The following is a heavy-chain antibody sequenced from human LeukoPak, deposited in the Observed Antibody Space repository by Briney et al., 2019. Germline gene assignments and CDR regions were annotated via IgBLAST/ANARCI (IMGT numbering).Heavy chain of an antibody. CDR3: AKGAYDYIEIAYFDY. J-gene: IGHJ4*02. CDR1: GFSFNNYA. CDR2: IIGSSGST. V-gene: IGHV3-23*01. Sequence: GGSLRLSCVASGFSFNNYAMNWVRQAPGKGLEWVWLIIGSSGSTFYADSVKGRFTISRDKSKNTLYWQMNSLRAEDTAVYYCAKGAYDYIEIAYFDYWGQGSLVTVSS. D-gene: IGHD5-12*01.